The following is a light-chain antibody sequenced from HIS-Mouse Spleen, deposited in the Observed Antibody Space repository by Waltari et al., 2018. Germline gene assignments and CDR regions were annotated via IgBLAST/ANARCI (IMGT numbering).Light chain of an antibody. CDR2: WAS. Sequence: DIVMTQSPDSLAVSLGERATIICKSSQSVLFSSKNKNYLAWYQKKPGQPPKLLIYWASTRESGVPDRFSGSGSGTDFTLTISSLQAEDVAVYYCQQYYSTPLTFGGGTKVEIK. V-gene: IGKV4-1*01. J-gene: IGKJ4*01. CDR1: QSVLFSSKNKNY. CDR3: QQYYSTPLT.